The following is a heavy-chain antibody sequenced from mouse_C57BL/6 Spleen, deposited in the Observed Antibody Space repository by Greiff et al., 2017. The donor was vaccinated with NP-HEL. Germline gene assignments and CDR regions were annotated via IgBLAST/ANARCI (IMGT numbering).Heavy chain of an antibody. Sequence: VQLQQSGAELVRPGASVTLSCKASGYTFTDYEMHWVKQTPVHGLEWIGAIDPETGGTAYNQKFKGKAILTADKSSSTAYMELRSLTSEDSAVYYCTREHYSNFYAMDYWGQGTSVTVSS. CDR2: IDPETGGT. CDR3: TREHYSNFYAMDY. J-gene: IGHJ4*01. CDR1: GYTFTDYE. V-gene: IGHV1-15*01. D-gene: IGHD2-5*01.